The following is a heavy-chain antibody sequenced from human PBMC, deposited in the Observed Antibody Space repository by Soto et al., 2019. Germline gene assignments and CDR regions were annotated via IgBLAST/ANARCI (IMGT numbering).Heavy chain of an antibody. CDR3: ARDPVAADGTPRYNWFDP. CDR1: GFTFSDYY. J-gene: IGHJ5*02. D-gene: IGHD6-13*01. CDR2: ISSSGSTI. V-gene: IGHV3-11*01. Sequence: GGSLRLSCAASGFTFSDYYMSWIRQAPGKGLEWVSYISSSGSTIYYADSVKGRFTISRDNAKNSLYLQMNSLRAEDTAVYYCARDPVAADGTPRYNWFDPWGQGALVTVSS.